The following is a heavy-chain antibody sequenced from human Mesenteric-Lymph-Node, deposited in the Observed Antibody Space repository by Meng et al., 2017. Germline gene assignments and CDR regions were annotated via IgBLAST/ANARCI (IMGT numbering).Heavy chain of an antibody. CDR2: ISAYNGNT. D-gene: IGHD3-9*01. CDR3: ARDTLYYDILTGYSPTNWFDP. Sequence: QVQLVQSGAEVKKPGASVKVSCKASGYTFTGYGISWVRQAPGQGLEWMGWISAYNGNTNYAQKLQGRVTMTTDTSTSTAYMELRSLRSDDTAVYYCARDTLYYDILTGYSPTNWFDPWGQGTLVTVSS. J-gene: IGHJ5*02. CDR1: GYTFTGYG. V-gene: IGHV1-18*01.